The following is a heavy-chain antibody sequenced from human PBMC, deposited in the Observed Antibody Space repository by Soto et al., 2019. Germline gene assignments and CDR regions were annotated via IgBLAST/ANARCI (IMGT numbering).Heavy chain of an antibody. D-gene: IGHD3-10*01. J-gene: IGHJ6*02. V-gene: IGHV4-34*01. CDR2: INHSGST. Sequence: SETLSLTCAVYGKSFSGYYWSWIRQPPGKGLECIGEINHSGSTNYNPSLKSRVTISVDTSKNQFSLKLSSVTAADTAVYYCARMVRGVALYYYYGMDVWGQGTTVT. CDR3: ARMVRGVALYYYYGMDV. CDR1: GKSFSGYY.